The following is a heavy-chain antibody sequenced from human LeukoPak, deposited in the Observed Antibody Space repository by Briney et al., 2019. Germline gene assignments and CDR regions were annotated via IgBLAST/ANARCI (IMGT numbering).Heavy chain of an antibody. CDR3: AKFGRIAAAGTGGNY. CDR1: GFTFNNYG. J-gene: IGHJ4*02. V-gene: IGHV3-33*06. CDR2: IWYDGTNK. Sequence: GGSLRLSCAASGFTFNNYGMHWVRQAPGKGLEWVALIWYDGTNKYYGDSVKGRFTISRDNSKNTLYLQMNSLRAEDTAVYYCAKFGRIAAAGTGGNYWGQGTLVTVSS. D-gene: IGHD6-13*01.